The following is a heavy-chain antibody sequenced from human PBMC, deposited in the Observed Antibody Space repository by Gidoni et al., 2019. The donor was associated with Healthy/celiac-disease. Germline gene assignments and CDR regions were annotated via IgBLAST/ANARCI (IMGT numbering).Heavy chain of an antibody. J-gene: IGHJ4*02. CDR2: ISGDGGST. Sequence: EVQLVESGGGVVQPGGSLRLSCAASGFTFDDYAMHWVRQAPGKGLEWVSLISGDGGSTYYADSVKGRFTISRDNSKNSLYLQMNSLRTEDTALYYCAKDKLRYSSSSPHDYWGQGTLVTVSS. CDR1: GFTFDDYA. CDR3: AKDKLRYSSSSPHDY. D-gene: IGHD6-6*01. V-gene: IGHV3-43*02.